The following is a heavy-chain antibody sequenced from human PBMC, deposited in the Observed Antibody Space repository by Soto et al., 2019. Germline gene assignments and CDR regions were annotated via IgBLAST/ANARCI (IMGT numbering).Heavy chain of an antibody. V-gene: IGHV3-23*01. CDR3: ACGETAETRFDY. CDR1: GFTFSSYA. Sequence: GGSLRLSCAASGFTFSSYAMSWVRQAPGKGLEWVSAISGSGSSTYYADSVKGRFTISRDNAKNTLYLQMNSLRAEDTAVYYCACGETAETRFDYWGQGTLVTVSS. D-gene: IGHD3-10*01. J-gene: IGHJ4*02. CDR2: ISGSGSST.